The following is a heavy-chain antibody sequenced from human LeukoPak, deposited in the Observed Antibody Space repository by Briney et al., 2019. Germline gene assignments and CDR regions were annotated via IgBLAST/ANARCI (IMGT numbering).Heavy chain of an antibody. V-gene: IGHV6-1*01. J-gene: IGHJ4*02. CDR3: ARSRRSDLDY. Sequence: SQTLSLTCAIAGDSVSSNSAAWNWIRQSPSRGLEWMGRTYYRYKWYNDYAVSVKSRITINPDTSKTPFSLQINSVTPEDTAVYYCARSRRSDLDYWGQGTLVTVSS. D-gene: IGHD1-14*01. CDR2: TYYRYKWYN. CDR1: GDSVSSNSAA.